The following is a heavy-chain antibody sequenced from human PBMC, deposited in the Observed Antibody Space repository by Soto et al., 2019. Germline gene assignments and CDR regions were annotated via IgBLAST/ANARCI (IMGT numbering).Heavy chain of an antibody. V-gene: IGHV4-34*01. J-gene: IGHJ5*02. CDR1: GGSFSGYY. CDR2: INHSGST. D-gene: IGHD6-19*01. Sequence: PSETLSLTCAVYGGSFSGYYWSWIRQPPGKGLEWIGEINHSGSTNYNPSLKSRVTISVDTSKNQFSLKLSSVTAADTAVYYCARGPMGWLPKSNWFDPWGQGTLVTVSS. CDR3: ARGPMGWLPKSNWFDP.